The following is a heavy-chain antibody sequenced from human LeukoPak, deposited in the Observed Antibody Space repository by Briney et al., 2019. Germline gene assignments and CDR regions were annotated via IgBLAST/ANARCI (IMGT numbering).Heavy chain of an antibody. Sequence: GGSLRLSCAASGFTFTNYAMSWVRQAPGKGLEWVSGITGRDGRRFYADSVKGRFTISRDNTKKTLYLQMNSLRAEDTAVYYCAKDAHVYGDYYFDYWGQGTLVTVSS. CDR3: AKDAHVYGDYYFDY. CDR2: ITGRDGRR. V-gene: IGHV3-23*01. J-gene: IGHJ4*02. CDR1: GFTFTNYA. D-gene: IGHD4-17*01.